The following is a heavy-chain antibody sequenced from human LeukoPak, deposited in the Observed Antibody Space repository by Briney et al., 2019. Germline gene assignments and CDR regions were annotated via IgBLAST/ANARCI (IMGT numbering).Heavy chain of an antibody. CDR2: INHSGST. Sequence: SETLSLTCAVYGGSFSGYYWSWIRQPPGKGLEWIGEINHSGSTNYNPSLKSRVTISVDTSKNQFSLKLSSVTAADTAVYYCARHSPPVAAAGTDMDVWGKGTTVTISS. CDR1: GGSFSGYY. J-gene: IGHJ6*03. V-gene: IGHV4-34*01. CDR3: ARHSPPVAAAGTDMDV. D-gene: IGHD6-13*01.